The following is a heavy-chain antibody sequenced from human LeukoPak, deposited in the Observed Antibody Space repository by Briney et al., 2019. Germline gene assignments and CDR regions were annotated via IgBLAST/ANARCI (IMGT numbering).Heavy chain of an antibody. CDR1: GFTFDDHA. V-gene: IGHV3-9*03. D-gene: IGHD1-26*01. J-gene: IGHJ4*02. CDR3: AKGRGGGFLDPMDY. CDR2: INWNSGSM. Sequence: GGSLSLSCAASGFTFDDHAMHWVRQPPGMGLEWVSGINWNSGSMVYADSVKGRFTISRDNAKNSLYLQMNSLRAEDMAFYYCAKGRGGGFLDPMDYWGQGTLVTVSS.